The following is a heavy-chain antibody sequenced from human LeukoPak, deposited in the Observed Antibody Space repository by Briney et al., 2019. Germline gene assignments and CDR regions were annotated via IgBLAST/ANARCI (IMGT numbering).Heavy chain of an antibody. Sequence: PGGSLRLSCAASGFTFSSYGMHWVRQAPGKGLEWVAVISYDGSNKYYADSVKGRFTISRDNSKNTLYLQMNSLRAEDTAVYYCAKDKYSSSLPPFGPWGQGTLVTVSS. V-gene: IGHV3-30*18. J-gene: IGHJ5*02. CDR3: AKDKYSSSLPPFGP. D-gene: IGHD6-13*01. CDR2: ISYDGSNK. CDR1: GFTFSSYG.